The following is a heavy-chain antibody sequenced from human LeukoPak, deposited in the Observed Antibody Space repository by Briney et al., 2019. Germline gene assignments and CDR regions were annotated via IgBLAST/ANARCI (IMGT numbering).Heavy chain of an antibody. CDR1: GGTFSSYA. CDR2: IIPIFGTA. D-gene: IGHD6-13*01. V-gene: IGHV1-69*05. Sequence: SVKVSCKASGGTFSSYAISWVRQAPGQGLEWMGGIIPIFGTANYAQKFQGRVTITTDESTSTAYMELSSLRSEDTAVYYCARGGDSSSSYYYYYYMDVWGKGTTVTVSS. CDR3: ARGGDSSSSYYYYYYMDV. J-gene: IGHJ6*03.